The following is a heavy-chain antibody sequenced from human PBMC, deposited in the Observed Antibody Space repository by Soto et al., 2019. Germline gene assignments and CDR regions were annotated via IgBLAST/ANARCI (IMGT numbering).Heavy chain of an antibody. V-gene: IGHV1-69*01. J-gene: IGHJ4*02. Sequence: SAEASCKASLVAFRSYATSYVRQAPGQGLEWMGGIIPIFGTANYAQKFQGRVTITADESTSTAYMELSSLRSEDTAVYYCASGDYYDSSGSLDYWGQGTLVPVSS. CDR1: LVAFRSYA. CDR2: IIPIFGTA. D-gene: IGHD3-22*01. CDR3: ASGDYYDSSGSLDY.